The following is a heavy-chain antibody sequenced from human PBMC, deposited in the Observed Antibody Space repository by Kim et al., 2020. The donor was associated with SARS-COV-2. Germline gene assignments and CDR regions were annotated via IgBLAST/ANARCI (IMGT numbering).Heavy chain of an antibody. CDR1: GFTFSSYA. Sequence: GGSLRLSCAASGFTFSSYAMSWVRQAPGKGLEWVSAISGSGGGTYYADSVKGRFTISRDNSKNTLYLQMNSLRAEDTAVYYCAKGGTSYSGSPYYYYYYGMDVWGQGTTVTVSS. V-gene: IGHV3-23*01. D-gene: IGHD1-26*01. J-gene: IGHJ6*02. CDR3: AKGGTSYSGSPYYYYYYGMDV. CDR2: ISGSGGGT.